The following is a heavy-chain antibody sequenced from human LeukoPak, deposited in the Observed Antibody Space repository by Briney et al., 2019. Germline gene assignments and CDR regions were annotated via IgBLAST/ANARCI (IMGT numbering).Heavy chain of an antibody. V-gene: IGHV3-23*01. D-gene: IGHD2-15*01. Sequence: GGSLRLSCAASGFTFRSYGMTWVRQPPGTGLEWVSAINDDGTRTRDTDYLRGRFTISRDNSDNTLYLQTNNLRVGDTAIYYCARCSGTTCYSSPPDYWGQGTLVTVSS. CDR1: GFTFRSYG. CDR3: ARCSGTTCYSSPPDY. J-gene: IGHJ4*02. CDR2: INDDGTRT.